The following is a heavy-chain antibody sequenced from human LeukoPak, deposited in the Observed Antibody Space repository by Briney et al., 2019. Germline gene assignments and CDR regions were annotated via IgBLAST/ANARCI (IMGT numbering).Heavy chain of an antibody. CDR3: ATGDPSSSWYDP. J-gene: IGHJ5*02. CDR2: IWYDGSNK. CDR1: GFTFSTYG. Sequence: PGGSLRLSCAASGFTFSTYGMHWVRQAPGKGLEWVAVIWYDGSNKYYADSVKGRFTISRVNSKNTLYLQMNSLRAEDTAVYYCATGDPSSSWYDPWGQGTLVTVSS. D-gene: IGHD6-13*01. V-gene: IGHV3-33*01.